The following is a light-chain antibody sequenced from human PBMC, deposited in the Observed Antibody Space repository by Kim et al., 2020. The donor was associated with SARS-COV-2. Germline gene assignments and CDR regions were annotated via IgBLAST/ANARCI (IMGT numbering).Light chain of an antibody. CDR2: EDK. CDR3: QSYDNSNWV. CDR1: SGSIGSNY. Sequence: NFMLTQPHSVSESPGKTVTISCTRSSGSIGSNYVQWYQQRPGSAPTTVISEDKQRPSGVPDRFSGSIDSSSNSASLTISGLKTEDEVDYYCQSYDNSNWVFGGGTQLTVL. V-gene: IGLV6-57*03. J-gene: IGLJ3*02.